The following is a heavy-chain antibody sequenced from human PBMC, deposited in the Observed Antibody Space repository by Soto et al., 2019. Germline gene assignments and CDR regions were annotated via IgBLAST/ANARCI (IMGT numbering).Heavy chain of an antibody. J-gene: IGHJ6*03. D-gene: IGHD3-10*01. CDR2: ISGSGGST. CDR3: AKGPSGSYTYYYYYYMDV. V-gene: IGHV3-23*01. Sequence: GGSLRLSCAASGFTFSSCAMSWVRQAPGKGLEWVSAISGSGGSTYYAEYVKGRFTISRDNSKNTLYLQMNSLRAEDTAVYYCAKGPSGSYTYYYYYYMDVWGKGTTVTVSS. CDR1: GFTFSSCA.